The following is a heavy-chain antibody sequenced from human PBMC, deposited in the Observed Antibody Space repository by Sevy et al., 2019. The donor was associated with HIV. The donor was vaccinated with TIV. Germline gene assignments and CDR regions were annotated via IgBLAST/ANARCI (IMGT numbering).Heavy chain of an antibody. CDR2: LSFGCGKI. D-gene: IGHD2-8*01. CDR3: AREGCTRPHDY. V-gene: IGHV3-23*01. CDR1: GFAFYDYS. J-gene: IGHJ4*02. Sequence: GGSLSLSCAASGFAFYDYSMSWIRQAPGKELEWVATLSFGCGKINYADSVKGRFTISRDNSKNSFYLQMDNLRVEDTALYYCAREGCTRPHDYWGQGTRVTVSS.